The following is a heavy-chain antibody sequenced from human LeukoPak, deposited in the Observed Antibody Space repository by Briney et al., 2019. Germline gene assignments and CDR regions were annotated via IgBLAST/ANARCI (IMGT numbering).Heavy chain of an antibody. D-gene: IGHD1-14*01. V-gene: IGHV3-48*01. CDR2: ISITSSTI. CDR3: ARHTNHLAMDF. CDR1: GFIFSSYS. Sequence: GGSLRLPCATSGFIFSSYSMNWVRQAPGRGLEWVSYISITSSTIYYADSVKGRFTISRDNAKKSLYLHMNSLRAEDTAMYYCARHTNHLAMDFWGQGTLVTVSS. J-gene: IGHJ4*02.